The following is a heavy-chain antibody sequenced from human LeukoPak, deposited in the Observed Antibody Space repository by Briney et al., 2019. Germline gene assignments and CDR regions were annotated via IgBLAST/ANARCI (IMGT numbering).Heavy chain of an antibody. Sequence: KSSETLSLTCTVSGGSISSSSYYWGWIRQPPGKGLEWIGSIYHSGSTYYNPSLKSRVTISIDTSKNQFSLKLRSVTAADTAVYYCARALRARITGTTASVYGMDVWGQGTTVTVSS. J-gene: IGHJ6*02. V-gene: IGHV4-39*01. CDR2: IYHSGST. CDR1: GGSISSSSYY. CDR3: ARALRARITGTTASVYGMDV. D-gene: IGHD1-20*01.